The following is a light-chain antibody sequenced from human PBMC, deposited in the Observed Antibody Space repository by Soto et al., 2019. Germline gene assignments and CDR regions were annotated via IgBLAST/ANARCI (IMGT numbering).Light chain of an antibody. CDR2: GAS. CDR3: QQYGRSPPWT. V-gene: IGKV3-20*01. CDR1: QIISSSY. Sequence: EIVLTQSPGTLSVSLGDRATLSCRASQIISSSYLAWYQQKPGQAPRLLFYGASNRATGIPDRFSGSGSGTDFTLTISRLEPEDFAVYYCQQYGRSPPWTFGRGTKVDIK. J-gene: IGKJ1*01.